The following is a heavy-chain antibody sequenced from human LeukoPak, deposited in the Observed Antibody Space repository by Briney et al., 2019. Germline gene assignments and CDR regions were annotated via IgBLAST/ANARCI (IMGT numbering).Heavy chain of an antibody. D-gene: IGHD2-2*02. CDR1: GFTFSSYG. V-gene: IGHV3-30*18. CDR2: ISYDGSNK. J-gene: IGHJ4*02. Sequence: PGGSLRLSCAASGFTFSSYGMHWVRPAPGKGLEWVAVISYDGSNKYYADSVKGRFTISRDNSKNTLYLQMNSLRAEDTAVYYCANIVVVPAAISTRIAANDYWGQGTLVTVSS. CDR3: ANIVVVPAAISTRIAANDY.